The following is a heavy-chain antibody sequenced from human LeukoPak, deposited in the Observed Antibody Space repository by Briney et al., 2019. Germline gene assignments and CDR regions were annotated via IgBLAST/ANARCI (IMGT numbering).Heavy chain of an antibody. V-gene: IGHV3-30*09. D-gene: IGHD5-24*01. CDR2: ISYDGNNG. CDR3: ARAGGGGYNFFDY. CDR1: GFTFSNHA. Sequence: SGGSLRLSCAASGFTFSNHAMHWVRQAPGKGLEWVAVISYDGNNGFYADSVKGRFAISRDNSKNTLYLQMISLSAGGTAVYYCARAGGGGYNFFDYWGQGILVTVSS. J-gene: IGHJ4*02.